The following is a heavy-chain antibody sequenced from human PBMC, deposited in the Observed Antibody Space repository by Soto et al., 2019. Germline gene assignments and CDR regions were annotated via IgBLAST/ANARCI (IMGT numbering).Heavy chain of an antibody. CDR3: ARPTATYYGSGAYEE. J-gene: IGHJ3*01. CDR2: IHGGGEYA. V-gene: IGHV3-11*06. D-gene: IGHD3-10*01. CDR1: GFTFSDYY. Sequence: QVQLVESGGGLVKPGGSLRLSCAASGFTFSDYYMTWIRQVPGKGLDWVSYIHGGGEYARYADSVKGRFTISRDNAKNSLHLEMTSLRLEDTAVYYCARPTATYYGSGAYEEWGQGTMVIVSS.